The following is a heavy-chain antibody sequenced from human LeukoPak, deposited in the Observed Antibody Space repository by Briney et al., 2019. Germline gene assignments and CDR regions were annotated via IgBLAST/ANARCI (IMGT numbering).Heavy chain of an antibody. CDR3: GRGYSYGRVWFDP. D-gene: IGHD5-18*01. CDR2: INHSGST. Sequence: PSGTLSLTCAVYGGSFSGYYWSWIRQPPGKGLEWIGEINHSGSTNYNPSLKSRVTISVDTSKNQFSLKLSSVTAADTAVYYCGRGYSYGRVWFDPWGQGTLVTVSS. J-gene: IGHJ5*02. V-gene: IGHV4-34*01. CDR1: GGSFSGYY.